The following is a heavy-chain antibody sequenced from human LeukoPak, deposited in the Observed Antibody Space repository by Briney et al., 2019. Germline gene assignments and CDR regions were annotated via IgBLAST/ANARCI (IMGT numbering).Heavy chain of an antibody. V-gene: IGHV3-23*01. CDR1: GFTFSSYA. CDR2: ISGSGGST. CDR3: AKHARNGRGVYYFDY. Sequence: PGGSLRLSCAASGFTFSSYAMSWVRQAPGKGGEWVSPISGSGGSTYYTHSVKGRFTISRDNSKNTLYLQMNSLRAEDTAVYYCAKHARNGRGVYYFDYWGQGTLVTVSS. J-gene: IGHJ4*02. D-gene: IGHD1-26*01.